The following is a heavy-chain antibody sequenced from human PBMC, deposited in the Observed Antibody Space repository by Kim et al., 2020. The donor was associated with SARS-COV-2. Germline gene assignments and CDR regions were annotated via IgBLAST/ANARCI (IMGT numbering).Heavy chain of an antibody. J-gene: IGHJ4*02. V-gene: IGHV1-8*01. CDR3: ARGARYSGYDYAY. Sequence: ASVKVSCKASGYTFTSYDINWVRQATGQGLEWMGWMNPNSGNTGYAQKFQGRVTMTKNTSISTAYMELSSLRSEDTAVYYCARGARYSGYDYAYWGQGTLVTVSS. D-gene: IGHD5-12*01. CDR1: GYTFTSYD. CDR2: MNPNSGNT.